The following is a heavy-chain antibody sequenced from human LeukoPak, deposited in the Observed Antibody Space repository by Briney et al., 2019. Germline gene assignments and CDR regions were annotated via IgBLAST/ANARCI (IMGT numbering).Heavy chain of an antibody. D-gene: IGHD4-17*01. V-gene: IGHV4-34*01. Sequence: SETLSLTCAVYGGSFSGYYWSWIRQPPGKGLEWIGEITHTGRINPNPSLKSRVTISVDRSMNQFSLKLSSVTAADTAVYYCATIYGDYSDFDSWGQGTLVTVSP. CDR1: GGSFSGYY. CDR2: ITHTGRI. CDR3: ATIYGDYSDFDS. J-gene: IGHJ4*02.